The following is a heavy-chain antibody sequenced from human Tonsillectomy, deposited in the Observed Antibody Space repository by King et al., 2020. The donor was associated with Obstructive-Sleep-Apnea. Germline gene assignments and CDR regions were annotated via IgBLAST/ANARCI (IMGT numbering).Heavy chain of an antibody. Sequence: VQLVESGGRLVRPGGSLQLSCAVSGLTFSGSSIHWVRQASGKGLEWIGRIRTKVSNYATAYSASVKGRFTISRDDSKNTAYLQLNSLKSEDTALYCCTTKKMGVTSPDFWGQGTLAT. J-gene: IGHJ4*01. CDR3: TTKKMGVTSPDF. CDR2: IRTKVSNYAT. CDR1: GLTFSGSS. D-gene: IGHD3-16*01. V-gene: IGHV3-73*01.